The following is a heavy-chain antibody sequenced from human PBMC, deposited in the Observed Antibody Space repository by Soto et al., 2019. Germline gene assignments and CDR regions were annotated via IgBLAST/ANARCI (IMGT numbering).Heavy chain of an antibody. J-gene: IGHJ4*02. CDR1: GFTFSSYA. CDR2: VSIGGST. Sequence: PGGSLRLSCAASGFTFSSYAMGWVRQGPGKGLEWVAVVSIGGSTHYADSVRGRFTISRDNSKNTLSLQMNSLTAEDTAVYFCAKRSGAGGHFDYWGQRARVTVSS. CDR3: AKRSGAGGHFDY. D-gene: IGHD2-15*01. V-gene: IGHV3-23*01.